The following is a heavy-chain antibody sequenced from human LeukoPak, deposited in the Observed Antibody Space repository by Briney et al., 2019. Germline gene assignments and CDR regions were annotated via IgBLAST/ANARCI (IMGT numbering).Heavy chain of an antibody. D-gene: IGHD1-26*01. CDR1: GGSISSYY. CDR3: ASTPLSGSSYKNAFDI. CDR2: IYYSGST. V-gene: IGHV4-59*01. Sequence: PSETLSLTCTVSGGSISSYYWSWFRQPPGKGLEWFGKIYYSGSTNYNPSLKSRVTISVDTSKNQFSLKLSSVTAADTAVYYCASTPLSGSSYKNAFDIWGQGTMVTVSS. J-gene: IGHJ3*02.